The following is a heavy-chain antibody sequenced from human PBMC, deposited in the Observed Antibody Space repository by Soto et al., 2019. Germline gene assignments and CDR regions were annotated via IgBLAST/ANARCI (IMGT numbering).Heavy chain of an antibody. J-gene: IGHJ4*02. V-gene: IGHV3-21*06. Sequence: EVRLVESGGDLVKPGGSLRLSCAASGFTCNKYSMNWFRQAPGKGLEWVSSITSKTGDQYYADSLKGRFIISRDNTKNSLSLQVTSLRDEDTAVYYCARDLMPNDRGLGDLAYWGQGTLVTVSS. CDR2: ITSKTGDQ. CDR1: GFTCNKYS. D-gene: IGHD3-22*01. CDR3: ARDLMPNDRGLGDLAY.